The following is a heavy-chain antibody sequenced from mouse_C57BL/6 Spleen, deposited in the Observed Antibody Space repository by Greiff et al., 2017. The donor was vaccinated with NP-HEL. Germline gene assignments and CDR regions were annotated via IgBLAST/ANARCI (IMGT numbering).Heavy chain of an antibody. J-gene: IGHJ3*01. Sequence: QVHVKQSGAELVRPGTSVKVSCKASGYAFTNYLIEWVKQRPGQGLEWIGVINPGSGGTNYNEKFKGKATLTADKSSSTAYMQLSSLTSEDSAVYFCARPYYSNPFAYWGQRTLVTVSA. CDR1: GYAFTNYL. CDR3: ARPYYSNPFAY. CDR2: INPGSGGT. D-gene: IGHD2-5*01. V-gene: IGHV1-54*01.